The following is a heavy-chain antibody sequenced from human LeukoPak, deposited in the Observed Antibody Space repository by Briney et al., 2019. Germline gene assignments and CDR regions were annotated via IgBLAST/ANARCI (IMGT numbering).Heavy chain of an antibody. Sequence: GGSLRLSCAASGFTVSSNCMSWVRQAPGKGLEWVSVIYSGGSTYYADSVKGRFTISRDNSKNTLYLQMNSLRAEDTAVYYCARARLSLFDYWGQGTLVTVSS. CDR1: GFTVSSNC. V-gene: IGHV3-66*02. CDR3: ARARLSLFDY. J-gene: IGHJ4*02. D-gene: IGHD2-21*02. CDR2: IYSGGST.